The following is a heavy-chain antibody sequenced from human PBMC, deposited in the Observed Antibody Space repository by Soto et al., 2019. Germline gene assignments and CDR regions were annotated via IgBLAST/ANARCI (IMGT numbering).Heavy chain of an antibody. CDR1: GITFSSYS. J-gene: IGHJ4*02. CDR3: VGDQDAHTPVVHGNY. V-gene: IGHV3-48*02. CDR2: ISSSKTT. D-gene: IGHD5-18*01. Sequence: EVQLVESGGGLVQPGESLRLSCTASGITFSSYSMNWVRQAPGKGLEWLSYISSSKTTYADSVKGRFTISRDNAKNSVYLQMNSLRDEDTAVYYCVGDQDAHTPVVHGNYWGRGTRVTVSS.